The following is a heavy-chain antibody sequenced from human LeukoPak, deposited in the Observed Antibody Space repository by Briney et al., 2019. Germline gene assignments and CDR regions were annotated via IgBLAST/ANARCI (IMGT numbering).Heavy chain of an antibody. V-gene: IGHV5-51*01. CDR1: GYSFTSYW. CDR2: IYPGDSDT. Sequence: GESLKISCKGSGYSFTSYWIGWVRQMPGKGLEWMGIIYPGDSDTGYSPSFQGQVTISADKSISTAYLQWSSLKASDTAMYYCARHPYCSSTSCYDYYYYGMDVWGQGTTVTVSS. CDR3: ARHPYCSSTSCYDYYYYGMDV. D-gene: IGHD2-2*01. J-gene: IGHJ6*02.